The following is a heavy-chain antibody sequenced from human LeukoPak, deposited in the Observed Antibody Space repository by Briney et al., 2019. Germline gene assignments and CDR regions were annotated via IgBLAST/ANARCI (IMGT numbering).Heavy chain of an antibody. CDR1: GGSFSGYY. Sequence: PSETLSLTCAVYGGSFSGYYWSWIRQPPGKGLEWIGEINYSGSTNYNPSLKSRVTISVDTSKNQFSLKLSSVTAADTAVYYCARRFYDSSGYPEHFDYRGQGTLVTVSS. D-gene: IGHD3-22*01. CDR3: ARRFYDSSGYPEHFDY. V-gene: IGHV4-34*01. J-gene: IGHJ4*02. CDR2: INYSGST.